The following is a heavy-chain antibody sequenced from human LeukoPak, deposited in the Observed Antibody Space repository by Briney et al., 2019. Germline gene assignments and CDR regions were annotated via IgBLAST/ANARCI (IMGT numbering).Heavy chain of an antibody. D-gene: IGHD6-13*01. CDR2: IYYSGST. J-gene: IGHJ5*02. CDR3: ARRPLAAATRFDP. V-gene: IGHV4-39*01. Sequence: SETLSLTCTVSGGSISSSRYYWGWIRQPPGKGLEWIGSIYYSGSTYYNPSLRSRVTISVDTSKNQFSLRLSSVTAADTAVYYCARRPLAAATRFDPWGQGTLVTVSS. CDR1: GGSISSSRYY.